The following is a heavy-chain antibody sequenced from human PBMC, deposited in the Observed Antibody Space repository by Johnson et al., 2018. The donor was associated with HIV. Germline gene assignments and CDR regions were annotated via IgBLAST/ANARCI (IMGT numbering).Heavy chain of an antibody. CDR1: GFTFSNAW. CDR2: IYTGGST. J-gene: IGHJ3*02. CDR3: AIVRVGAFDI. D-gene: IGHD1-26*01. V-gene: IGHV3-66*02. Sequence: VQLVESGGGLVQPGGSLRLSCAVSGFTFSNAWMRWVRPAPGQGLEWVSLIYTGGSTFCADSVKGRFTIYRENSKNALYLQMNSLRAEDTAVYYCAIVRVGAFDIWGQGTMVTVSS.